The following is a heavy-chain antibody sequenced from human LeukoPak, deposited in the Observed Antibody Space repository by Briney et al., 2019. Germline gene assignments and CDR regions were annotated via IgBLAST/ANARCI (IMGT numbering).Heavy chain of an antibody. CDR2: IVVGSGNT. V-gene: IGHV1-58*01. D-gene: IGHD3-10*01. CDR1: GFTFTSSA. CDR3: AAVLGSGSYLYYFDY. Sequence: SVKVSRKASGFTFTSSAVQWVRQARGQRLEWIGWIVVGSGNTNYAQKFQERVTITRDMSTSTAYMELSSLRSEDTAVYYCAAVLGSGSYLYYFDYWGQGILVTVSS. J-gene: IGHJ4*02.